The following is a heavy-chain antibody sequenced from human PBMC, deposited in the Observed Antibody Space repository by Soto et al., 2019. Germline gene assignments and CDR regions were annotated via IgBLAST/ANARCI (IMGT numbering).Heavy chain of an antibody. CDR2: IYHSGST. V-gene: IGHV4-30-2*01. J-gene: IGHJ6*02. CDR1: GGSISSGGYS. CDR3: ARVRTGMDV. D-gene: IGHD1-1*01. Sequence: SETLSLTCAVSGGSISSGGYSWSWIRQPPGKGLEWIGYIYHSGSTYYNPSLKSRVTISVDRSKNQFSLKLSSVTAADTAVYYCARVRTGMDVWGQGTTVTVS.